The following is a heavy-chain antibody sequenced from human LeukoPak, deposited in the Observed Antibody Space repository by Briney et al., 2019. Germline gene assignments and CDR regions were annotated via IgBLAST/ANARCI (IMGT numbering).Heavy chain of an antibody. CDR1: GFTFSGSA. J-gene: IGHJ4*02. CDR3: AIDGLNYYDSSGPCDY. CDR2: IRSKANSYAT. D-gene: IGHD3-22*01. Sequence: PGGSLKLSCAASGFTFSGSAMHWVRQASGKGLEWVGRIRSKANSYATAYAASVKGRFTISRDDSKNTAYLQMNSLKTEDTAVYYCAIDGLNYYDSSGPCDYWGQGTLVTVSS. V-gene: IGHV3-73*01.